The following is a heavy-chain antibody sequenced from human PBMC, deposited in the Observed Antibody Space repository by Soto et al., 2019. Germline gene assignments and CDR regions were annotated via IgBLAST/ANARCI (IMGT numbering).Heavy chain of an antibody. CDR2: INPNGGST. V-gene: IGHV1-46*01. Sequence: QVQLVQSGAEVKNPGASVKLYCKASGYTFTSFYIHWVRHAPGQGLERMAIINPNGGSTNYAPNLQGRVTLTRDTSTNTGYIELSSLGSEDTAVYYCARGLTSGDYWGQGTLVTVSS. CDR3: ARGLTSGDY. CDR1: GYTFTSFY. J-gene: IGHJ4*02. D-gene: IGHD7-27*01.